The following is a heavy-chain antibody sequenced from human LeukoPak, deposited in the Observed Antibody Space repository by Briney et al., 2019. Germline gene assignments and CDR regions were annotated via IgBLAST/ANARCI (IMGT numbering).Heavy chain of an antibody. J-gene: IGHJ4*02. V-gene: IGHV1-2*02. CDR2: INPNSGGT. CDR3: ARDYYDSSGYYWQGY. CDR1: GYTFTGYY. D-gene: IGHD3-22*01. Sequence: ASVKVSCKASGYTFTGYYMHWVRQAPGQGLEWMGWINPNSGGTNYAQKFQGRVTMTRDTSISTAYMELSRLRSDDTAVYYCARDYYDSSGYYWQGYWGQGTLVTVSS.